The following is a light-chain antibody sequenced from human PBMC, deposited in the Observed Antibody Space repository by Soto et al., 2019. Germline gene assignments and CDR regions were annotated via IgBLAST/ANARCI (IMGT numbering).Light chain of an antibody. V-gene: IGLV2-14*01. J-gene: IGLJ1*01. CDR1: SSDVGGYNY. Sequence: QSALTQPASVSGSPGQSITISCTGTSSDVGGYNYVSWYQQHPGKAPKLMIYEVSNRPSGVSNRFSGSKSGNTASLTISGLQAEDEGDYYCSSYTSSSTLVFGTGTQLTVL. CDR2: EVS. CDR3: SSYTSSSTLV.